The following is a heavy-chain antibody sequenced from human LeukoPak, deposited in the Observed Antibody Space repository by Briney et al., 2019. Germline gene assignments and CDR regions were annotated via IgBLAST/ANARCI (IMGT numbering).Heavy chain of an antibody. J-gene: IGHJ3*02. V-gene: IGHV4-59*08. Sequence: SETLSLTCTVSGGSISTYYCSWIRQSPGKGLEWIGSIYYSGSTNYNPPLKSRVTISVDTSKNQFSLELSSVTAADTAVYYCTVNLTKHAFDIWGQGTMVTVSS. CDR1: GGSISTYY. CDR3: TVNLTKHAFDI. CDR2: IYYSGST. D-gene: IGHD1-1*01.